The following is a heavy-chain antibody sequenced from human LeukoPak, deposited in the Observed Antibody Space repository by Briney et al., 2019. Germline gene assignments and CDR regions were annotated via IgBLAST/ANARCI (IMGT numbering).Heavy chain of an antibody. D-gene: IGHD4-23*01. Sequence: PGGSLRLSCAASGFTFSSYWMHWVRQAPGKGLVWVSRINTDGSTTNYADSVKGRFTISRDNAKNTLYLQVNSLRDEDTAVYYCSTSYGCNPFGDWGQGTLVTVSS. CDR2: INTDGSTT. V-gene: IGHV3-74*01. J-gene: IGHJ4*02. CDR1: GFTFSSYW. CDR3: STSYGCNPFGD.